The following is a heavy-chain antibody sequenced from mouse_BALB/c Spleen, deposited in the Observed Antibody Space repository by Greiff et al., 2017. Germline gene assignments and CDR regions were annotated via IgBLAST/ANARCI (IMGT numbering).Heavy chain of an antibody. CDR3: ARYRGLPLYHAMDY. J-gene: IGHJ4*01. CDR2: ILPGSGST. Sequence: QVQLQQSGAELMKPGASVKISCKATGYTFSSYWIEWVKQRPGHGLEWIGEILPGSGSTNYNEKFKGKATFTADTSSNTAYMQLSSLTSEDSAVYYCARYRGLPLYHAMDYWGQGTSVTVSS. V-gene: IGHV1-9*01. CDR1: GYTFSSYW. D-gene: IGHD2-2*01.